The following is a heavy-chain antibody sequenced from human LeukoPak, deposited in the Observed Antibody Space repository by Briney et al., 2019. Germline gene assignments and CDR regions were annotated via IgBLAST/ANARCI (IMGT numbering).Heavy chain of an antibody. CDR3: AGLWAVAGTEDF. CDR1: GFTFSNYA. J-gene: IGHJ4*02. D-gene: IGHD6-19*01. CDR2: IKQDGGEI. V-gene: IGHV3-7*01. Sequence: PGGSLRPSCAASGFTFSNYAMSWVRQAPGKGLEWVANIKQDGGEIFYGDSVLGRFTMSRDNAKNSLYLQMNSLRSEDTAAYYCAGLWAVAGTEDFWGQGTLVTVSS.